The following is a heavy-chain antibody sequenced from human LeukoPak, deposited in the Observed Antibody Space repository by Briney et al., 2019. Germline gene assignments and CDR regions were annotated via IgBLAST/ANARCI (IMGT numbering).Heavy chain of an antibody. V-gene: IGHV3-21*01. Sequence: GGSLRLSCAASGFIFSYYSMNWVRQAPGKGLEWVSSISSSSSYIYYADSVKGRFTISRDNAKNSLYLQMNSLRAEDTAVYYCARVLVDTAMEHFDYWGQGTLVTVSS. CDR1: GFIFSYYS. J-gene: IGHJ4*02. CDR2: ISSSSSYI. CDR3: ARVLVDTAMEHFDY. D-gene: IGHD5-18*01.